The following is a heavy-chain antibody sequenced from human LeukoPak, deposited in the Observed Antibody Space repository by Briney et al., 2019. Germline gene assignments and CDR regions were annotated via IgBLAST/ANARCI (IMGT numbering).Heavy chain of an antibody. Sequence: SETLSLTCAVSGGSISSSNWWSWVRQPPGKGLEWIGEIYHSGSTNYNPSLKSRVTISVDTSKNQFSLKLSSVTAADTAVYYCAREGGELWSYFYFDYWGQGTLVTVSS. CDR1: GGSISSSNW. CDR3: AREGGELWSYFYFDY. D-gene: IGHD3-16*01. CDR2: IYHSGST. V-gene: IGHV4-4*02. J-gene: IGHJ4*02.